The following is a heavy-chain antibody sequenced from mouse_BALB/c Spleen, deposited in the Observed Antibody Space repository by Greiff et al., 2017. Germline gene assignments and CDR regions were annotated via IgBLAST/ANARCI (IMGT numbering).Heavy chain of an antibody. Sequence: LVKTGASVKISCKASGYSFTGYYMHWVKQSHGKSLEWIGYISCYNGATSYNQKFKGKATFTVDTSSSTAYMQFNSLTSEDSAVYYCARNPSYFYAMDYWGQGTSVTVSS. CDR3: ARNPSYFYAMDY. J-gene: IGHJ4*01. CDR2: ISCYNGAT. V-gene: IGHV1S34*01. D-gene: IGHD2-10*01. CDR1: GYSFTGYY.